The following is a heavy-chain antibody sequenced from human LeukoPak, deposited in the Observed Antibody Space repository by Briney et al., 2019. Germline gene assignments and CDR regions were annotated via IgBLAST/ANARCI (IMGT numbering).Heavy chain of an antibody. CDR2: ITPNADRT. V-gene: IGHV3-23*01. CDR3: AIMHGYYDGSGYWVQ. Sequence: GGSLRLSCAASGFIFGSYGMSWVRQAPGKGLEWVSFITPNADRTSYADSVEGRFTISRDNPRNTLYMQMNSLRDEDTALYYCAIMHGYYDGSGYWVQWGQGTLVTVSS. D-gene: IGHD3-22*01. J-gene: IGHJ1*01. CDR1: GFIFGSYG.